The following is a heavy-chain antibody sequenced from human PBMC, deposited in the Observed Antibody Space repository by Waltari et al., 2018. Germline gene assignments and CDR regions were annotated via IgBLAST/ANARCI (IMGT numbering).Heavy chain of an antibody. D-gene: IGHD3-3*01. CDR2: MYYSVNT. CDR1: GGSLGSSSYY. CDR3: AILEGDFWSGYYKFDY. J-gene: IGHJ4*02. V-gene: IGHV4-39*01. Sequence: QLQLQESGSGLVRPSETLSLRCSVSGGSLGSSSYYWAWIRQPPGKGLAWIGSMYYSVNTDYHPSLKSRVSVSGDTSKNEFSLKLSAVTAADTAVYDCAILEGDFWSGYYKFDYWGQGTLVTGSS.